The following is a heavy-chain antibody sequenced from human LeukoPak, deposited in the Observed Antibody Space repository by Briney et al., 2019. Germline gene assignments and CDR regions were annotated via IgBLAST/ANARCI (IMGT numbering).Heavy chain of an antibody. CDR1: GFTFIDYD. V-gene: IGHV3-13*01. CDR2: IGIRGDT. J-gene: IGHJ4*02. D-gene: IGHD6-19*01. Sequence: GGSLRLSCAASGFTFIDYDMHWVRQVIGKGLEWVSAIGIRGDTHYSGSVKGRFTISRENAESSLYLQVNSLRAEDTAVYYCARGGIQVSGIDEFDYWGQGTLVTVSS. CDR3: ARGGIQVSGIDEFDY.